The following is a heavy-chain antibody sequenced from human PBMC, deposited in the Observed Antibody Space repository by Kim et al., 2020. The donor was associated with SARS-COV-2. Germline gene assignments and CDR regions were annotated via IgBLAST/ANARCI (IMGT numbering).Heavy chain of an antibody. CDR1: GGSFSGYY. D-gene: IGHD6-6*01. V-gene: IGHV4-34*01. CDR2: INHSGST. Sequence: SETLSLTCAVYGGSFSGYYWSWIRQPPGKGLEWIGEINHSGSTNYNPSLKSRVTISVDTSKNQFSLKLSSVTAADTAVYYCARGLKSSSGQRKGWFDPWGQGTLVTVSS. J-gene: IGHJ5*02. CDR3: ARGLKSSSGQRKGWFDP.